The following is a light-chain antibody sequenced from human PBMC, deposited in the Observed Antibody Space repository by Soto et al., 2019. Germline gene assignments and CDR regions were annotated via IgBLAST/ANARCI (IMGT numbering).Light chain of an antibody. CDR2: DVS. CDR3: CSYAGSYPVV. V-gene: IGLV2-11*01. CDR1: SSDVGGYNY. Sequence: QSVLTQPRSVSGSPGQSVTLSCTGTSSDVGGYNYVSWYQQHPGKAPKLMIYDVSKRPSGVPDRFSGSKSGNTASLTISGLQAEDEADDYCCSYAGSYPVVFGGGTKLTVL. J-gene: IGLJ2*01.